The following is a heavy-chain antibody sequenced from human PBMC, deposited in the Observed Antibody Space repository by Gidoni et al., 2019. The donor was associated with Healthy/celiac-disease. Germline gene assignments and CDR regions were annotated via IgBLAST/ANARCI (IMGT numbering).Heavy chain of an antibody. D-gene: IGHD6-25*01. J-gene: IGHJ3*02. CDR3: AREGLSGPAFDI. Sequence: DVQLVESGGGFIQPGGSLRLSCAASGFSVSRNYISWVRQAPGKGLEWVSVIYSGGSTYYADSVKGRLTISRDNFKNTLSLQMSSLRAEDTAVYYCAREGLSGPAFDIWGQGTMVTVSS. CDR1: GFSVSRNY. V-gene: IGHV3-53*01. CDR2: IYSGGST.